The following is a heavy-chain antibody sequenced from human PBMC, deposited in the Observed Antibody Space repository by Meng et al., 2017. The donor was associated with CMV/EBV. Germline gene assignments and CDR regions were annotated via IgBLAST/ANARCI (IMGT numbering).Heavy chain of an antibody. CDR1: GFTFSVYY. CDR2: ISSSGSTI. Sequence: GGSLRLSCAASGFTFSVYYMSWIRQAPGKGLEWVSYISSSGSTIYYADSVKGRFTISRDNAKNSLYLQMDSLRTEDTAVYYCARDRFVPAHDYYYGMDVWGQGTTVTVSS. V-gene: IGHV3-11*01. CDR3: ARDRFVPAHDYYYGMDV. J-gene: IGHJ6*02. D-gene: IGHD2-2*01.